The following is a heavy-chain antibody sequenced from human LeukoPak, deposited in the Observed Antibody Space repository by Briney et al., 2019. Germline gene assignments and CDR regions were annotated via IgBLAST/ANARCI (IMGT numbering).Heavy chain of an antibody. J-gene: IGHJ4*02. Sequence: SETLSLTCAVYGGSFSGYYWSWIRQPPGKGLEWIGEINHSGSTNYNPSLKSRVTISVDTSKNQFSLKLSSVTAADTAVYYWARVEAVANIDYWGQGTLVTVSS. V-gene: IGHV4-34*01. CDR1: GGSFSGYY. CDR2: INHSGST. D-gene: IGHD6-19*01. CDR3: ARVEAVANIDY.